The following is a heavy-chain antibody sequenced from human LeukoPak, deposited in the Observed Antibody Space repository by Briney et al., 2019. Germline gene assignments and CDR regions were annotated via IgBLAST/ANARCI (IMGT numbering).Heavy chain of an antibody. CDR1: GFTFDDYA. J-gene: IGHJ4*02. CDR2: IGWNSGGI. CDR3: VKVTAAGFVDH. Sequence: GGSLRLSCAASGFTFDDYAMHWVRQAPGKGLEWVSGIGWNSGGIVYADSVKGRFTISRDNAKNPLYLQMNSLGAEDTALYYCVKVTAAGFVDHWGQGTLVTVSS. V-gene: IGHV3-9*01. D-gene: IGHD6-13*01.